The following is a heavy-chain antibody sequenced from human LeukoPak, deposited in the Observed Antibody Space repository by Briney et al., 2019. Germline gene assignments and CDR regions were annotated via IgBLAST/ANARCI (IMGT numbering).Heavy chain of an antibody. CDR3: AGDKYYNIWGSFNGFDS. Sequence: SETLSLTCFVSGASIINNNYYWAWLRQPPGKGLEWIGSIYHGGSTSYNPYLKSRVTMSVDTSKSHFTLKLNSVTAADTAVYSCAGDKYYNIWGSFNGFDSWGQGTLVIVSS. J-gene: IGHJ5*01. D-gene: IGHD3-9*01. CDR2: IYHGGST. V-gene: IGHV4-39*02. CDR1: GASIINNNYY.